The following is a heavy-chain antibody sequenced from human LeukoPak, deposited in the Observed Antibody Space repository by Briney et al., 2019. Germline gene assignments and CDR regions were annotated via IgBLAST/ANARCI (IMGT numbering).Heavy chain of an antibody. CDR2: IYYSGST. V-gene: IGHV4-39*07. D-gene: IGHD6-19*01. CDR1: GGSISGSSYY. CDR3: ARYSSGWYYFDY. J-gene: IGHJ4*02. Sequence: SETLSLTCTVSGGSISGSSYYWGWIRQPPGKGLEWIGSIYYSGSTYYNPSLKSRVTISVDTSKNQFSLKLSSVTAADTAAYYCARYSSGWYYFDYWGQGTLVTVSS.